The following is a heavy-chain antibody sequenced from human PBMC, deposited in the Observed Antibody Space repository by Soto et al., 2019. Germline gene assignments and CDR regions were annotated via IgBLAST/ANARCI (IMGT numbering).Heavy chain of an antibody. D-gene: IGHD3-3*01. CDR3: ARANYDFWSGYDGY. V-gene: IGHV1-69*01. CDR2: IIPIFGTA. Sequence: QVQLVQSGAEVKKPGSSVKVSCKASGGTFSSYAISWVRQAPGQGLEWMGGIIPIFGTANYAQKFQGRVTITADESTSTAYMKLSSLRSEDTAVYYCARANYDFWSGYDGYWGQGTLVTVSS. CDR1: GGTFSSYA. J-gene: IGHJ4*02.